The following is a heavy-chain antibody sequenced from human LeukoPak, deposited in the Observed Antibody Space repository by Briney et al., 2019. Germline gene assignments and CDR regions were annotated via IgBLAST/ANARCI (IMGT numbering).Heavy chain of an antibody. J-gene: IGHJ4*02. CDR2: ISYDGSNK. Sequence: GGSLRLSCAASGFTFSSSAMPWVRQAPDKGLEWVAVISYDGSNKYYADSVKGRFTISRDNSKNTLYLQMNSLRADDTAVYYCARARDSSGWYEGFDYWGQGTLVTVSS. V-gene: IGHV3-30-3*01. CDR3: ARARDSSGWYEGFDY. CDR1: GFTFSSSA. D-gene: IGHD6-19*01.